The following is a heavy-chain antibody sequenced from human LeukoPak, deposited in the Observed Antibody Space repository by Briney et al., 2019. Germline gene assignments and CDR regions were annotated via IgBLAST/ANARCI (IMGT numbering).Heavy chain of an antibody. D-gene: IGHD5-18*01. V-gene: IGHV3-7*01. J-gene: IGHJ4*02. CDR3: ARSLWPEDY. Sequence: GGSLRLSCAASGFTFSSYWMSWVRQAPGKGLEWVANIKKDGSEKNYVDSVKGRFTISRDNAKTSLYLQMNSLRAEDTAVYYCARSLWPEDYWGQGTLVTVSS. CDR1: GFTFSSYW. CDR2: IKKDGSEK.